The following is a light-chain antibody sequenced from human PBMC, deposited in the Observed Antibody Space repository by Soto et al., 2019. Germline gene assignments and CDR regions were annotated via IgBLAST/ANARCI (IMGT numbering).Light chain of an antibody. CDR1: QSISNY. Sequence: DIQMTQSPSSLSASVGDGVTITCRASQSISNYVNWYQQKPGKAPKLLIYAASRLQSGVPSRFCGTGSRTDFTLTISSLQPEDFATYYCQETFSTPSFTFGGGTKVEI. CDR2: AAS. V-gene: IGKV1-39*01. J-gene: IGKJ4*01. CDR3: QETFSTPSFT.